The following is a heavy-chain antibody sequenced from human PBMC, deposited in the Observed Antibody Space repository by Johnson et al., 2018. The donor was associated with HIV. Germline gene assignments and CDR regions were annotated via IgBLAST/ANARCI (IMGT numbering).Heavy chain of an antibody. CDR1: GFNVDDDA. Sequence: VQLVESGGGVVRPGGSLRLSCAASGFNVDDDALSWVRQVPGKGLEWVSGINYNGGSTGYADSVRDRFSISRDNAKNSLYLQMNSLRAEDTALYFCARDRVGSGGKGSFDIWGQGTMVTVSS. CDR2: INYNGGST. J-gene: IGHJ3*02. D-gene: IGHD4-23*01. V-gene: IGHV3-20*04. CDR3: ARDRVGSGGKGSFDI.